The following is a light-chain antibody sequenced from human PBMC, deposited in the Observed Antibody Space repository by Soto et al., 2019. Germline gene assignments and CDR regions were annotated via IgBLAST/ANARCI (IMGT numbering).Light chain of an antibody. CDR2: EVS. V-gene: IGLV2-8*01. J-gene: IGLJ2*01. CDR3: SSYAGSNFVV. Sequence: QSALTQPPSASGSPGQAVTISCTGTSSDVGGYNYASWYQQHPGKAPKLMICEVSKRPSGVPDRFSGSKSSNTASLTVSGLQAEDEADYYCSSYAGSNFVVFGGGTTVTV. CDR1: SSDVGGYNY.